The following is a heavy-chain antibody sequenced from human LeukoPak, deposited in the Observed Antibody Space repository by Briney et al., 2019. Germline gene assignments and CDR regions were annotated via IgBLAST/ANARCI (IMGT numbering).Heavy chain of an antibody. CDR2: TYNRSKWYS. CDR3: ARGVGGGWKVFDY. Sequence: SQTLSLTCAISGDNVSINSATWIWIRQSPSRGLEWLGRTYNRSKWYSDYAVSVKGRITINPDTSKNQFSLRLNSVTPEDTAVYYCARGVGGGWKVFDYWGQGTLVTVSS. J-gene: IGHJ4*02. CDR1: GDNVSINSAT. V-gene: IGHV6-1*01. D-gene: IGHD2-15*01.